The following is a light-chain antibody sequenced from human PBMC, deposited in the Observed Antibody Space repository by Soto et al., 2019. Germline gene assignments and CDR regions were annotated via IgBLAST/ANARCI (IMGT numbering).Light chain of an antibody. CDR3: NSYSSSTSLPYV. Sequence: QSALIQPPSVSGSPGQSVTISCTGTTSDVGSYDYVSWYQQHPGTVPKPMIYSVNIQPSGVPDRFSGSKSGNSASMTISGLQAEDEADYFCNSYSSSTSLPYVFGTGTKVTVL. CDR2: SVN. V-gene: IGLV2-18*02. CDR1: TSDVGSYDY. J-gene: IGLJ1*01.